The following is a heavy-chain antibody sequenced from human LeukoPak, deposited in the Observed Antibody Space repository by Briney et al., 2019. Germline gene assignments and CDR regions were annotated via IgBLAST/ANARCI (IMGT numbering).Heavy chain of an antibody. J-gene: IGHJ4*02. CDR2: ISYDGSNK. CDR1: GFTFSSYG. CDR3: ANSGSISYFDY. V-gene: IGHV3-30*18. D-gene: IGHD6-25*01. Sequence: PGRSPRLSCAASGFTFSSYGMHWVRQAPGKGLEWVAVISYDGSNKYYADSVKGRFTISRDNSKNTLYLQMNSLRAEDTAVYYCANSGSISYFDYWGQGTLVTVSS.